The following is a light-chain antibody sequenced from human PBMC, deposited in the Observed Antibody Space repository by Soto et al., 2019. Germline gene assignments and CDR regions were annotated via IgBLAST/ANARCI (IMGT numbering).Light chain of an antibody. CDR2: GAS. Sequence: ELVMTHSPGTLSLSPGETATLSCSASQSVSSNYVAWFHQKPGQAPRLLIYGASSRATGVPDRFSASGSGTDFTLTISRLEPEDFAVYYCQQYGRSPFTFGPGTKVDIK. V-gene: IGKV3-20*01. CDR3: QQYGRSPFT. J-gene: IGKJ3*01. CDR1: QSVSSNY.